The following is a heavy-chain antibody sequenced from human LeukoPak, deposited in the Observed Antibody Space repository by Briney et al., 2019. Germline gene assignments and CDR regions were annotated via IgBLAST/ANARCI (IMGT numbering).Heavy chain of an antibody. D-gene: IGHD2-2*01. J-gene: IGHJ4*02. CDR2: ISYDGSNK. CDR1: GFTFSSYG. V-gene: IGHV3-30*18. Sequence: GRSLRLSCAASGFTFSSYGMHWVRQAPGKGLEWVAVISYDGSNKYYADSVKGRFTISRDNSKNTPYLQMNSLRAEDTAVYYCAKGQISEYAYQLNFDYWGQGTLVTVSS. CDR3: AKGQISEYAYQLNFDY.